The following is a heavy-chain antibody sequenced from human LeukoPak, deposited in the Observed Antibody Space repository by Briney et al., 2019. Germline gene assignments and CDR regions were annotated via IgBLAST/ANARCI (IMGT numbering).Heavy chain of an antibody. J-gene: IGHJ4*02. CDR3: ARARYGSTSCPYYFDY. V-gene: IGHV1-69*13. D-gene: IGHD2-2*01. Sequence: ASVKVSCKASGGTFSSYAISWVRQAPGQGLEWMGGIIPIFGTANYAQKFQGRVTITADESTSTAYMELSSLRSEDTAVYYCARARYGSTSCPYYFDYWGPGTLVTVSS. CDR1: GGTFSSYA. CDR2: IIPIFGTA.